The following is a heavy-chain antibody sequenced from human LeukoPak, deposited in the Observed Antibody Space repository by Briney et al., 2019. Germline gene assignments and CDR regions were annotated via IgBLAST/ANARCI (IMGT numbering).Heavy chain of an antibody. CDR1: GFTFSSYA. V-gene: IGHV3-30-3*01. D-gene: IGHD6-6*01. J-gene: IGHJ4*02. CDR3: ARDRIAARPEYFDY. CDR2: ISYDGSNK. Sequence: QPGGSLRLSCAASGFTFSSYAMHWVRQAPGKGLEWVAVISYDGSNKYYADSVKGRFTISRDNSKNTLYLQMNSLRAEETAVYYCARDRIAARPEYFDYWGQGTLVTVSS.